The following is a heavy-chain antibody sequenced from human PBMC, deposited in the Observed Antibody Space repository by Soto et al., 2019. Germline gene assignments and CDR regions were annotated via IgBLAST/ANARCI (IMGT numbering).Heavy chain of an antibody. J-gene: IGHJ4*02. D-gene: IGHD6-19*01. CDR2: ISSTGRTI. CDR1: GFTFSNYY. V-gene: IGHV3-11*01. Sequence: QVQLVESVGGLVKPGGSLRLSCGASGFTFSNYYMSWIRQAPGKGLEWVSYISSTGRTIYYADSVKGRFTVSRDNAQNSLSLKLNSLRVEDTAVYYCARSYSSGWEFDYWGQGTQVTVSS. CDR3: ARSYSSGWEFDY.